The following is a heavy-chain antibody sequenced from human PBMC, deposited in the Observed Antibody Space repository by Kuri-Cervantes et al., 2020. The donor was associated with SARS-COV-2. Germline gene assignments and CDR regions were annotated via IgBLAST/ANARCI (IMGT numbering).Heavy chain of an antibody. CDR3: AREGYYDSSGNYAATGLDV. D-gene: IGHD3-22*01. CDR1: GFTFSSYA. J-gene: IGHJ6*04. Sequence: LSLTCAASGFTFSSYAIHCVRQAPGKGLEWVAVISDDAKKKYYADSVKGRFTISRDNSHNTMYLQMNSLRTEDTAVYFCAREGYYDSSGNYAATGLDVWGKGTTVTVSS. CDR2: ISDDAKKK. V-gene: IGHV3-30*04.